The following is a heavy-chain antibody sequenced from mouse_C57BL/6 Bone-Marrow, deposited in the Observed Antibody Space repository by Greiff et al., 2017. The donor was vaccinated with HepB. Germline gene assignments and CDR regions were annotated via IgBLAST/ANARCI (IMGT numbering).Heavy chain of an antibody. CDR1: GYTFTSYG. J-gene: IGHJ1*03. V-gene: IGHV1-81*01. CDR3: ARSGGITRYFDV. D-gene: IGHD1-1*01. Sequence: VQLVESGAELARPGASVKLSCKASGYTFTSYGISWVKQRTGQGLEWIGEIYPRSGNTYYNEKFKGKATLTADKSSSTAYMELRSLTSEDSAVYFCARSGGITRYFDVWGTGTTVTVSS. CDR2: IYPRSGNT.